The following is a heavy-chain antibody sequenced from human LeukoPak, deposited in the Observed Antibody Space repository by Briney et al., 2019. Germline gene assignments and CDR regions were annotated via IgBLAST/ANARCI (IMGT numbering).Heavy chain of an antibody. CDR2: VIPMFDTV. CDR1: GTFRTHA. Sequence: SVKVSCKASGTFRTHALSWVRPAPGPGLEGMGRVIPMFDTVIYAQKFQDRVTITTDKSTSTAYMELSSLRSEDTAVYYCARDSKTLTTEPGHFDYWGQGTLVSVSP. V-gene: IGHV1-69*05. D-gene: IGHD4-17*01. CDR3: ARDSKTLTTEPGHFDY. J-gene: IGHJ4*02.